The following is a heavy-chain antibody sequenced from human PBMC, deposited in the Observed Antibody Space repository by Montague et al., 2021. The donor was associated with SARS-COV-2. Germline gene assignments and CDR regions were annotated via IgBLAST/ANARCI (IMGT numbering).Heavy chain of an antibody. CDR2: TYGGGST. CDR1: GFTVSSNY. D-gene: IGHD5-12*01. V-gene: IGHV3-53*01. J-gene: IGHJ3*02. CDR3: AREVATIFGLAFDI. Sequence: SLRLSCAASGFTVSSNYMSWVRQAPGKGLEWVSVTYGGGSTYYADSVKGRFTISRDNSKNTLYLQMNSLRAEDTAVYYCAREVATIFGLAFDIWGQGTMVTVSS.